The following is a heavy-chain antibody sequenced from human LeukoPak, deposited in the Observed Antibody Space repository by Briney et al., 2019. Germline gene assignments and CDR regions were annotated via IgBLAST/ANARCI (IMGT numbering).Heavy chain of an antibody. CDR3: ARAFGASSGYSVDY. J-gene: IGHJ4*02. D-gene: IGHD3-22*01. CDR1: GFTFSSYA. Sequence: GGSLRLSCAASGFTFSSYAMHWVRQAPGKGLEGGTVIWYDGSNKHYADSVKGGLTISRDNSKNTVYLQMDSLRAEDTAIYYCARAFGASSGYSVDYWGQGTLVTASS. CDR2: IWYDGSNK. V-gene: IGHV3-33*01.